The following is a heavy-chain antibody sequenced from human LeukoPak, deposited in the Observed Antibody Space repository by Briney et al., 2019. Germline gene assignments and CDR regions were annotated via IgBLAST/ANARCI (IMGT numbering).Heavy chain of an antibody. D-gene: IGHD2-15*01. V-gene: IGHV1-2*02. CDR3: AREEAVVAANWFDP. CDR2: INPNSGGT. J-gene: IGHJ5*02. CDR1: GYTFTGYY. Sequence: ASVKVSCKASGYTFTGYYMHWVRQAPGQGLEWMGWINPNSGGTNYAQKFQGRVTMTRDTSISTAYMELSRLRSDDTAVYYCAREEAVVAANWFDPWGQGTLVTVSS.